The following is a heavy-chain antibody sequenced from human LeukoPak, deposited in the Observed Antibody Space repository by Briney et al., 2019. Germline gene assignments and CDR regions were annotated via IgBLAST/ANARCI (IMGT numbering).Heavy chain of an antibody. V-gene: IGHV3-48*02. CDR1: GFTFSTYS. J-gene: IGHJ4*02. CDR2: ISSSSSTI. CDR3: ARMHYFDY. Sequence: AGGSLRLSCAASGFTFSTYSMNWVRQVPGMGLEWVSYISSSSSTIFYADSVKGRFTISRDNAKNSLYLQMNSLRDKDTAVYYCARMHYFDYWGQGTLVTVSS.